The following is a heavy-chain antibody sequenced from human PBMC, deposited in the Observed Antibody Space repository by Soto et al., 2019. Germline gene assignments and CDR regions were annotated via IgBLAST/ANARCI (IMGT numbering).Heavy chain of an antibody. Sequence: GGSLRLSCAASGFTFSSYAIRSVRQAPGKGLEWVSAISGSGGSTYYADSVKGRFTISRDNSKNTLYLQMNSLRAEDTAVYYCAMHPPGFGEVSPLDYWGQGTLVTVSS. V-gene: IGHV3-23*01. CDR1: GFTFSSYA. J-gene: IGHJ4*02. D-gene: IGHD3-10*01. CDR2: ISGSGGST. CDR3: AMHPPGFGEVSPLDY.